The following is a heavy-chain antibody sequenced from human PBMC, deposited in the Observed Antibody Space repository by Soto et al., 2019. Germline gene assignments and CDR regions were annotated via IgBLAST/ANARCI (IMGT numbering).Heavy chain of an antibody. CDR2: ISSSSSYI. V-gene: IGHV3-21*01. J-gene: IGHJ6*02. Sequence: GGSLRLSCAASGFTFSSYSTNWVRQAPGKGLEWVSSISSSSSYIYYADSVKGRFTISRDNAKNSLYLQMNSLRAEDTAVYYCARDQYCSSTSCYRDYYYYGMDVWGQGTTVTVSS. CDR3: ARDQYCSSTSCYRDYYYYGMDV. D-gene: IGHD2-2*01. CDR1: GFTFSSYS.